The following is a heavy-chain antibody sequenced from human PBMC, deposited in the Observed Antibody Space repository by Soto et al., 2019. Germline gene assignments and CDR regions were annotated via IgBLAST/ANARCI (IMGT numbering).Heavy chain of an antibody. CDR2: ISSDGSST. CDR1: GFTFSSYW. V-gene: IGHV3-74*02. Sequence: EVQLVESGGGSVQPGGSLRLSCEASGFTFSSYWMHWVRQAPGKGLVWVSRISSDGSSTSYGDSVKGRFTVSRDNAKNILYLQMRGLRAEDTAIYYCARRGAVTGLQSGGQGTLVSASS. CDR3: ARRGAVTGLQS. J-gene: IGHJ1*01. D-gene: IGHD6-19*01.